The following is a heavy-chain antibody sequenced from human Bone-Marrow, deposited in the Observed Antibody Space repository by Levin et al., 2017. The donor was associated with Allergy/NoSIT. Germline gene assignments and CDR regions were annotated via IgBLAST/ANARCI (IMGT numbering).Heavy chain of an antibody. Sequence: PGGSLRLSCAASGFTFSSYAMSWVRQAPGKGLEWVSAISGSGGSTYYADSVKGRFTISRDNSKNTLYLQMNSLRAEDTAVYYCAKTGSDYGDYWYFDLWGRGTLVTVSS. D-gene: IGHD4-17*01. CDR3: AKTGSDYGDYWYFDL. CDR2: ISGSGGST. CDR1: GFTFSSYA. V-gene: IGHV3-23*01. J-gene: IGHJ2*01.